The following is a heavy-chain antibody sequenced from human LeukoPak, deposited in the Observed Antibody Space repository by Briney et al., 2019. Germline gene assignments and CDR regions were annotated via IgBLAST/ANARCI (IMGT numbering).Heavy chain of an antibody. CDR2: IIPIFGTA. CDR3: ARDLPGSGVFDY. Sequence: ASVKVSCKASGGTFSSYAISWVRQAPGQGLEWMGGIIPIFGTANYAQKFQGRVTITADKSTSTAYMELSSLRSEDTAVYYCARDLPGSGVFDYWGQGTLVTVSS. CDR1: GGTFSSYA. V-gene: IGHV1-69*06. D-gene: IGHD6-25*01. J-gene: IGHJ4*02.